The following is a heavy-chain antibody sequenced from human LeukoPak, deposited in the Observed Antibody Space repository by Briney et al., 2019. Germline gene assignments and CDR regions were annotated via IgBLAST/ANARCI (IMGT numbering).Heavy chain of an antibody. CDR1: GFTFSSYA. J-gene: IGHJ4*02. D-gene: IGHD2-15*01. CDR2: ISGSGGST. CDR3: AKDHCSGGSCYSRFGDYFDY. Sequence: GGSLRLSCAASGFTFSSYAMSWVRQAPGKGLEWVSAISGSGGSTYYADSVKGRFTISRDNSKNTLYLQMNSLRAEDTAVYYCAKDHCSGGSCYSRFGDYFDYWGQGTLVTVSS. V-gene: IGHV3-23*01.